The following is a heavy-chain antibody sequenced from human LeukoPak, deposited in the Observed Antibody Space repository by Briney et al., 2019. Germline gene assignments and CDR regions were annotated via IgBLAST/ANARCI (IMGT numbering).Heavy chain of an antibody. Sequence: GGSLRLSCAALGFTLNSYLMSWVRQAPGRGLEGVANIKKDGSEENYLDSVKGRFTVSRDNAKNSLFLQMNSLRGEDTAVYYCARGNPNRNALDPCGQGTMVTISS. CDR2: IKKDGSEE. D-gene: IGHD1-14*01. J-gene: IGHJ3*01. V-gene: IGHV3-7*01. CDR3: ARGNPNRNALDP. CDR1: GFTLNSYL.